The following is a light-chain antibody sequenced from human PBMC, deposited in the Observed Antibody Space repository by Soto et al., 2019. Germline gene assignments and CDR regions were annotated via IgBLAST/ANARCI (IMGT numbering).Light chain of an antibody. J-gene: IGKJ4*01. CDR2: DVS. Sequence: DIQMTQSPSTLSASVGDRVTITCRASQTLRTWLAWYQQKPGKAPKLLIYDVSILQSGVTSRFSGSGSWTEFTLTISSLQPDDFATYYCQQYNGYPLTFGGGTKVEFK. V-gene: IGKV1-5*01. CDR1: QTLRTW. CDR3: QQYNGYPLT.